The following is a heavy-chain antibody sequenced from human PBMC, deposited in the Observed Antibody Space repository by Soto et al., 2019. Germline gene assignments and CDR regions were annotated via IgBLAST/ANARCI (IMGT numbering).Heavy chain of an antibody. D-gene: IGHD6-13*01. CDR2: ISGSGTGT. Sequence: GGSLRLSCAASGFTFSSHTMNWVRQAPGKGLEWVSGISGSGTGTYYAASVKGRFTICRDNSEEAVYLQMSSLAAEDTAVYYCAKEGRFGSSWPAGDSWGQGTLVTVSS. CDR1: GFTFSSHT. J-gene: IGHJ5*01. CDR3: AKEGRFGSSWPAGDS. V-gene: IGHV3-23*01.